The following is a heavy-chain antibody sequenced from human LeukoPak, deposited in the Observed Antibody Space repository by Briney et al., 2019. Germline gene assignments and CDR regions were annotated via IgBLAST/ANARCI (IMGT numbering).Heavy chain of an antibody. J-gene: IGHJ5*02. V-gene: IGHV3-30*02. CDR2: IRYDGSNK. Sequence: GGSLRLSCAASGFTFSTYGMYWVRQAPGKGLEWVAFIRYDGSNKYYADSVKGRFTISRDNSKNTLYLQMNSLRVEDTAVYYCAKDCNILTGYYVNWFDPWGQGTLVTVSS. D-gene: IGHD3-9*01. CDR1: GFTFSTYG. CDR3: AKDCNILTGYYVNWFDP.